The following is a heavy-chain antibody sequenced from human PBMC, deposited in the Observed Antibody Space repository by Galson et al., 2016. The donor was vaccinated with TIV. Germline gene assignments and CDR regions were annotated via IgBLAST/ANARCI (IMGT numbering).Heavy chain of an antibody. Sequence: QSGAEVKKPGESLEISCKTSGYSFTSYWIGWVRQMPGKGLEWMGIIYPGDSDTRYSPSFQGQVTITADKSTRTAYLQWSSLKASDTAVYYCARRDSTGISNFDFWGQRTLVTVSS. CDR2: IYPGDSDT. CDR3: ARRDSTGISNFDF. J-gene: IGHJ4*02. CDR1: GYSFTSYW. D-gene: IGHD3-22*01. V-gene: IGHV5-51*01.